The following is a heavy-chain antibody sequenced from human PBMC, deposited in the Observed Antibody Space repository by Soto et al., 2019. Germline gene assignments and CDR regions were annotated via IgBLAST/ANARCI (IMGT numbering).Heavy chain of an antibody. CDR2: ISSSGSPK. J-gene: IGHJ3*02. D-gene: IGHD3-10*01. V-gene: IGHV3-11*01. CDR1: GFTFSNYY. Sequence: GGSLRLSCAASGFTFSNYYMSWIRQAPGKGLEWVSYISSSGSPKYYADSVKGRFTSSRDNAKKSLYLQMCRLRAEDTAVYYWAREKHGYYGSDDAFDSWGEGTMVTVSS. CDR3: AREKHGYYGSDDAFDS.